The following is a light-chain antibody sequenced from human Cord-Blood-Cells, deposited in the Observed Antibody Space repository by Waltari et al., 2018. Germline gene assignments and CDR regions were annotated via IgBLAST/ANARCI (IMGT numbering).Light chain of an antibody. V-gene: IGLV2-14*01. Sequence: QSALTQPASVSGSPGQSITISCTGTSSDVGGYNYVSWYQQPPGKAPNLMIYDVSNRPSGVSKRFSGSKSGNTASLTISGLQAEDEADYYCSSYTSSSTLVFGTGTKVTVL. CDR3: SSYTSSSTLV. CDR1: SSDVGGYNY. J-gene: IGLJ1*01. CDR2: DVS.